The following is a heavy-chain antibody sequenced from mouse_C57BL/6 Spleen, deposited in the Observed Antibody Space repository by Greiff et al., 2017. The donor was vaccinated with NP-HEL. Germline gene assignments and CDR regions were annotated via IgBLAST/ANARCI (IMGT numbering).Heavy chain of an antibody. V-gene: IGHV1-69*01. Sequence: QVQLQQPGAELVMPGASVKLSCKASGYTFTSYWMHWVKQRPGQGLEWIGEIDPSDSYTNYNQKFKGKSTLTVDKSSSTAYMQLSSLTSEDSAVYYCATKGQYYAMDYWGQGTSVTVSS. J-gene: IGHJ4*01. CDR3: ATKGQYYAMDY. CDR1: GYTFTSYW. D-gene: IGHD3-3*01. CDR2: IDPSDSYT.